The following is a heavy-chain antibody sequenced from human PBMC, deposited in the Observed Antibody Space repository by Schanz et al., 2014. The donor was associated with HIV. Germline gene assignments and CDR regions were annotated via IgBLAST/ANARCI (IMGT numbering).Heavy chain of an antibody. Sequence: QVQLQQWGAGLLKPSETLTLTCVVYGGSISSYYWSWIRQPPGKGLQWIGDINHNADTKYHPSLKSRVTISMDSSKQQFSLKLTSVTAADTAVYYCARDNDPYYYDNSGYYDRLFDYWGQGTLVTVSS. CDR1: GGSISSYY. CDR2: INHNADT. CDR3: ARDNDPYYYDNSGYYDRLFDY. D-gene: IGHD3-22*01. V-gene: IGHV4-34*01. J-gene: IGHJ4*02.